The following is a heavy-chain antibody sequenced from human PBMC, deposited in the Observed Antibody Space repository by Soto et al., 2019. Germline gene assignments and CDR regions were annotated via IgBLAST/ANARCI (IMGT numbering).Heavy chain of an antibody. CDR2: IYYRGST. CDR3: SRDETPGAAGNVGRAFDI. V-gene: IGHV4-59*01. D-gene: IGHD6-13*01. CDR1: YGYIRSYY. Sequence: SETLSLTYTVSYGYIRSYYCSWIRQHPGKRLEWIGYIYYRGSTNYNPALKSRVTISVDTYKNQFSLKLRSVTAADTAVYYCSRDETPGAAGNVGRAFDIWGQGTMVTVS. J-gene: IGHJ3*02.